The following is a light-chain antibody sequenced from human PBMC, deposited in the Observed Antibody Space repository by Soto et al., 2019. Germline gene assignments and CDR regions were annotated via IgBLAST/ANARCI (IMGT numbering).Light chain of an antibody. CDR3: HQRYNWPRE. CDR2: DAS. V-gene: IGKV3-11*01. J-gene: IGKJ1*01. CDR1: RSVDNY. Sequence: EIVLTQSPATLSLSPGERATLSCRASRSVDNYLAWYQQKPGQAPRLLIYDASNRATGIPARFSGSGSGTDFTRTISSLAPEEFATYYWHQRYNWPREFGQGTRVVSK.